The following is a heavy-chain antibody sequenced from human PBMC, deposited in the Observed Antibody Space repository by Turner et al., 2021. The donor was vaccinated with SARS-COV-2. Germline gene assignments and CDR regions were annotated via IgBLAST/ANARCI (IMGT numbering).Heavy chain of an antibody. CDR2: IYYSGST. V-gene: IGHV4-39*01. Sequence: LQLQESGPGLVKHSETLSFTCTVSGGSISSSSYYWGWIRQPPGKGLEWIGSIYYSGSTYYNPSLKSRVTISVDTSKNQFSLKLTSVTAADTAVYFCARHWEVAAAAYLARFDPWGQGTLVTVSS. CDR3: ARHWEVAAAAYLARFDP. J-gene: IGHJ5*02. CDR1: GGSISSSSYY. D-gene: IGHD6-13*01.